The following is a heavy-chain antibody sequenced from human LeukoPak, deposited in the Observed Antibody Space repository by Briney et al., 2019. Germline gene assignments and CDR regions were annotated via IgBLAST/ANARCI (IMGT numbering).Heavy chain of an antibody. CDR3: AKIVSDSGGYYNSPAFDY. V-gene: IGHV3-23*01. CDR2: ISGSGGST. D-gene: IGHD3-10*01. CDR1: GFTFSSYA. Sequence: GGSLRLSCAASGFTFSSYAMSWVRQAPGKGLEWVSAISGSGGSTYYADSVKGRFTISRDNSKNTLCLQMNSLRAEDTAVYYCAKIVSDSGGYYNSPAFDYWGQGTLVTVSS. J-gene: IGHJ4*02.